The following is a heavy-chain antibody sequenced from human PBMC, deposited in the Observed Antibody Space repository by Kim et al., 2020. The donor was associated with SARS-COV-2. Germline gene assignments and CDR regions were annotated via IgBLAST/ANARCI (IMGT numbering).Heavy chain of an antibody. Sequence: LQGRVTMTTDTSTSTAYMELRSLRSDDTAVYYCARHYYDSSGTKGYYFDYWGQGTLVTVSS. J-gene: IGHJ4*02. D-gene: IGHD3-22*01. CDR3: ARHYYDSSGTKGYYFDY. V-gene: IGHV1-18*01.